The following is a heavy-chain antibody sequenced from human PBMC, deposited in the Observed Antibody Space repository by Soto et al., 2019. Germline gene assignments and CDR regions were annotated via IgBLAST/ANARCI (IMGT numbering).Heavy chain of an antibody. J-gene: IGHJ6*02. CDR2: IKSKTDGGTT. V-gene: IGHV3-15*01. CDR3: TTEQGYCSGGTCFYHFYGMDV. D-gene: IGHD2-15*01. Sequence: PGGSLRLSCAASGFTFSNAWMSWVRQAPGKGLEWVGRIKSKTDGGTTDYAAPVKGRFTISRDDSENTLYLQMNSLKTKDTAVYYCTTEQGYCSGGTCFYHFYGMDVWGQGTTVTVSS. CDR1: GFTFSNAW.